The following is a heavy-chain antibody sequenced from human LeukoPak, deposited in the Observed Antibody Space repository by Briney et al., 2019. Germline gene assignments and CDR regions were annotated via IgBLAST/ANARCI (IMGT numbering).Heavy chain of an antibody. Sequence: GASVKVSFKASGYTFTSYGISWVRQAPGQGLEWMGWISAYNGKTNYAKKLQGRVTMTTDTSTSTAYMELRSLRSDDTAVYYCARDSPYRNHYYDSSGYYVGYYYGMDVWGQGTTVTVSS. CDR2: ISAYNGKT. J-gene: IGHJ6*02. V-gene: IGHV1-18*01. CDR3: ARDSPYRNHYYDSSGYYVGYYYGMDV. CDR1: GYTFTSYG. D-gene: IGHD3-22*01.